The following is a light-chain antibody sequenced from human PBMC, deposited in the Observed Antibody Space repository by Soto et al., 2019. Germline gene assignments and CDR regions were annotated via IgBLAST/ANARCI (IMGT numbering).Light chain of an antibody. CDR2: DAS. Sequence: EILLTQSPATLSLSPEERATLSCRASQSVGSSLAWYQQKPGQAPRLLIYDASNRATGIPGRFSGSGSGTDFTLTISNLEPEDFALYYCQHRSSWPWTFGQGAKVEIK. V-gene: IGKV3-11*01. J-gene: IGKJ1*01. CDR1: QSVGSS. CDR3: QHRSSWPWT.